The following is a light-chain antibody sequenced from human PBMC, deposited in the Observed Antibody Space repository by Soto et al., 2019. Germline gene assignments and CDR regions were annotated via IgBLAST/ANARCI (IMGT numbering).Light chain of an antibody. CDR3: QTYNSAPRT. CDR1: QDINNY. CDR2: AAS. J-gene: IGKJ1*01. V-gene: IGKV1-27*01. Sequence: DIQMTQSPSSLSASVGDRVTITCRASQDINNYLAWYQVQPGKGPKLLIYAASTLQSGVPSRFSGSGSGTDFTITISSLQPEDVATSLCQTYNSAPRTFGQGTRVEI.